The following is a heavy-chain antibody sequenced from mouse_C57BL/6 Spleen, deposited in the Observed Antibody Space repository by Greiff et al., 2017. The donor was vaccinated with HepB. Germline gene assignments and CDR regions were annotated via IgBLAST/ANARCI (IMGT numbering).Heavy chain of an antibody. Sequence: EVMLVESGGGLVKPGGSLKLSCAASGFTFSDYGMHWVRQAPEKGLEWVAYISSGSSTIYYADTVKGRFTISRDNAKNTLFLQMTSLRSEDTAMYYCARIYYGSSSFAYWGQGTLVTVSA. J-gene: IGHJ3*01. CDR1: GFTFSDYG. D-gene: IGHD1-1*01. CDR3: ARIYYGSSSFAY. V-gene: IGHV5-17*01. CDR2: ISSGSSTI.